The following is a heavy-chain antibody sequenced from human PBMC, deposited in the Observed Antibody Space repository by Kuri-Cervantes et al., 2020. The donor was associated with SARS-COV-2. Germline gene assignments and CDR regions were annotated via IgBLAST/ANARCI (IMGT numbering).Heavy chain of an antibody. CDR1: GFTFSSYG. CDR2: IWYDGSNK. J-gene: IGHJ6*02. D-gene: IGHD3-9*01. CDR3: ARDLGESLTGYYNGGYYYYGMDV. Sequence: GGSLRLSCAASGFTFSSYGMHWVRQAPGKGREWVAVIWYDGSNKYYADSVKGRFTISRDNSKNTLYLQINSLRAEDTAVYYCARDLGESLTGYYNGGYYYYGMDVWGQGTTVTVSS. V-gene: IGHV3-33*01.